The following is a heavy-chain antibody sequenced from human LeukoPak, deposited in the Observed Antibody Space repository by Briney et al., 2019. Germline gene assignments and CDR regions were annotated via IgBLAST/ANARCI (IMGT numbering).Heavy chain of an antibody. J-gene: IGHJ4*02. CDR3: ARDPSGDYGDLRFDY. D-gene: IGHD4-17*01. Sequence: ASVKVSCKASGYTFISYYLHWVRQAPGQGLEWTGVINPSGGSTRYAQKFQGRVTMTRDTSTSTVYMELSSLRSEDTAVYHCARDPSGDYGDLRFDYWGQGTLVTVPS. CDR1: GYTFISYY. CDR2: INPSGGST. V-gene: IGHV1-46*01.